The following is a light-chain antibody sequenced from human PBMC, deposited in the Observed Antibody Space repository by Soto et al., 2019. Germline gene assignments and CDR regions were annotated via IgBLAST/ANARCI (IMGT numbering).Light chain of an antibody. CDR3: MQALQTSYT. Sequence: IVMTQSPLSLPVTPGEPASISCRSSQSLLHSNGYNYLDWYLQKPGQSPQLLIYLRSNRASGVPDRFSGSGSGTDFTLKISRVEAEDVGVYYCMQALQTSYTFGQGTKLEIK. CDR1: QSLLHSNGYNY. V-gene: IGKV2-28*01. CDR2: LRS. J-gene: IGKJ2*01.